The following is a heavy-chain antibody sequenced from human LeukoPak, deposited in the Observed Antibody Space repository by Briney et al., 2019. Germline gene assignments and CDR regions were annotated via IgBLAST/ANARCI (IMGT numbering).Heavy chain of an antibody. Sequence: ASVKVSCKASGYTFTSYGISWVRQAPGQGLEWMGWISAYNGNTNYAQKPQGRVTMTTDTSTSTAYMELRSLRSDDTAVYYCARGVYGDYGPGTNWFDPWGQGTLVTVSS. CDR1: GYTFTSYG. CDR3: ARGVYGDYGPGTNWFDP. J-gene: IGHJ5*02. V-gene: IGHV1-18*01. D-gene: IGHD4-17*01. CDR2: ISAYNGNT.